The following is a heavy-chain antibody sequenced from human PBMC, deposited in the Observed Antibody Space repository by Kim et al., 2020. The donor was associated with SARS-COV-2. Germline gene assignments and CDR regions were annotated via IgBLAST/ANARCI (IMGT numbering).Heavy chain of an antibody. J-gene: IGHJ3*02. CDR3: ARAGGEVGATTWETENEGALDI. CDR1: GFTFSSYG. D-gene: IGHD1-26*01. CDR2: IWYDGSNK. V-gene: IGHV3-33*01. Sequence: GGSLRLSCAASGFTFSSYGMHWVRQAPGKGLEWVAVIWYDGSNKYYADFVKGRFTTSRDNSKHTLYRQMNSLRAEDTAVYYCARAGGEVGATTWETENEGALDIWGQGTMVTVSS.